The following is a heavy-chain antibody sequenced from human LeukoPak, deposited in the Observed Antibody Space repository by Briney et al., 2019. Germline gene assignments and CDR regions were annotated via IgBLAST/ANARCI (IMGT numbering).Heavy chain of an antibody. CDR1: GFTFNTYT. CDR2: MSYDRSNE. Sequence: GGSLRLSCAASGFTFNTYTMRWVRQAPGEGLQWVALMSYDRSNEHYADSVKGRFTISRDNSKSTLYLQMTSLRLEDTAVYYCAREGSRSDDAFDIWGQGTLVTVSS. V-gene: IGHV3-30*04. J-gene: IGHJ3*02. CDR3: AREGSRSDDAFDI.